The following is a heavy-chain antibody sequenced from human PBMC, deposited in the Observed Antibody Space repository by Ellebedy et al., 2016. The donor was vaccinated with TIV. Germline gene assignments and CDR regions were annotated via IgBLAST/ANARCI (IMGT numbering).Heavy chain of an antibody. CDR1: GFTFSIYV. CDR2: MSYDGSTT. J-gene: IGHJ4*02. CDR3: ARDFTRGIYRSPGSCYSSVFDY. D-gene: IGHD3-22*01. Sequence: GESLKISXATSGFTFSIYVIHWVRQAPGKGLEWVAVMSYDGSTTYYADSVKGRFTISRDNSKKTVYLQMNSLRAEDTAVYYCARDFTRGIYRSPGSCYSSVFDYWGQGTQVTVSS. V-gene: IGHV3-30-3*01.